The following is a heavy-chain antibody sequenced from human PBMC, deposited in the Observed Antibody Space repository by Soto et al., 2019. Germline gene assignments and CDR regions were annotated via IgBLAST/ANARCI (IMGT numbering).Heavy chain of an antibody. J-gene: IGHJ6*02. CDR3: ARDSGMIRGSYGVDV. D-gene: IGHD3-10*01. CDR2: IYSGGGT. V-gene: IGHV3-53*01. Sequence: EVQLVESGGGLIQPGGSLRLSCAASGFTVTSKYLTWVRQDPGKGLEWVSVIYSGGGTYYPDSVKGRFTSSRDKSQNTLYLQMDSLRVEDTAVYYCARDSGMIRGSYGVDVWGQGTTVTVSS. CDR1: GFTVTSKY.